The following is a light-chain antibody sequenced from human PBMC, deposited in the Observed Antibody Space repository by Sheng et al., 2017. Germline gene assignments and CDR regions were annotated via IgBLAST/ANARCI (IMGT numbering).Light chain of an antibody. V-gene: IGLV2-8*01. J-gene: IGLJ1*01. CDR1: SSDVGGYDY. CDR3: SSYAGYNNYV. Sequence: QSALTQPPSASGSPGQSITVSCTGTSSDVGGYDYVSWYQQHPGKAPKLLIYAVTERPSGVPDRFSGSKSGDTASLTVSGLQTEDEATYYCSSYAGYNNYV. CDR2: AVT.